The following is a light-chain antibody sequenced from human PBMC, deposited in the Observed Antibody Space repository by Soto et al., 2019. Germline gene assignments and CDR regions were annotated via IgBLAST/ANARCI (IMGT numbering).Light chain of an antibody. CDR1: QSVDSTY. CDR2: ATS. Sequence: EIVLTQSPGTLSLSAGERATLSCRASQSVDSTYLAWYQQKPDQSPRLLIYATSTRAAGIPDRFSGSGSGTDFTLTISRLEPDDVAVYYCQQYDTSPPMYTFGQGTKVDIK. J-gene: IGKJ2*01. CDR3: QQYDTSPPMYT. V-gene: IGKV3-20*01.